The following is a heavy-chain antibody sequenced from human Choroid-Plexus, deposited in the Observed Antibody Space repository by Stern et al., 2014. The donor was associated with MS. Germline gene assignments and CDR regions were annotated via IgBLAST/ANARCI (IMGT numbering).Heavy chain of an antibody. D-gene: IGHD3-3*01. CDR1: GFTFGNYW. CDR3: ARVYNTIYGIVTQRGSGMDV. J-gene: IGHJ6*02. Sequence: EVQLVESGGGLVQPGGSLTISCTAAGFTFGNYWMTWVRQAPGKGLEWVANIKEAGNEKNYVDSVKGRFTISRDNARNSLYLQMNSPRVEDTALYYCARVYNTIYGIVTQRGSGMDVWGQGTTVIVSS. CDR2: IKEAGNEK. V-gene: IGHV3-7*01.